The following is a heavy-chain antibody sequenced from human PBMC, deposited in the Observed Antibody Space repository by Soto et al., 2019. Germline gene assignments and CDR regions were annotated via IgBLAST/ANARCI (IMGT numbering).Heavy chain of an antibody. CDR2: IDWDDDK. Sequence: SGPTLVNPTQTLTLTCTFSGFSLSTSGMRVSWIRQPPGKALEWLARIDWDDDKFYSTTLKTRLTISKDISKNQVVLTMTNMDPVDTATYYCAKTGTDGSWFDPWGLGTLVTVSS. J-gene: IGHJ5*02. V-gene: IGHV2-70*04. D-gene: IGHD1-1*01. CDR1: GFSLSTSGMR. CDR3: AKTGTDGSWFDP.